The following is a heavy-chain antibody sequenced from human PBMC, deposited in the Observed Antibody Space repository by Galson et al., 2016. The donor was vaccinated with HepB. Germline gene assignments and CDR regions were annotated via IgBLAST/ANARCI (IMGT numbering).Heavy chain of an antibody. J-gene: IGHJ6*02. CDR3: VREKQFGSGPFGMDV. CDR1: SGSFSGYS. D-gene: IGHD3-10*01. CDR2: VNHSGST. V-gene: IGHV4-34*01. Sequence: SETLSLTCTVYSGSFSGYSWSWIRQPPGKGLEWIGEVNHSGSTNYNPSLKSRVTVSVDTTKMHFSLNMRSVTAADTAVDYCVREKQFGSGPFGMDVWGQGTTVTVSS.